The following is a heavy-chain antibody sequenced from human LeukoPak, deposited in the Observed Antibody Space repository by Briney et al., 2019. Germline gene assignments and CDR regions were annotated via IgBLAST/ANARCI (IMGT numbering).Heavy chain of an antibody. D-gene: IGHD2-8*02. Sequence: GGSLTLSCAASGFTFSNYAMSWVRQAPGKGLEWVSAISGSASSTYYADSVKGRFTISRDNSKNTLYLQMNSLRAEDTAIYYCATYRQVLLPFESWGQGTLVTVSS. CDR2: ISGSASST. V-gene: IGHV3-23*01. CDR1: GFTFSNYA. J-gene: IGHJ4*02. CDR3: ATYRQVLLPFES.